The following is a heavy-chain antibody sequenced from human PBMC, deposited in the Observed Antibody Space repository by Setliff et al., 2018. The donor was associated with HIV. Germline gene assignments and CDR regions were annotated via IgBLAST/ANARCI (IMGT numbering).Heavy chain of an antibody. D-gene: IGHD6-13*01. CDR3: ARCGIAAADKRDINF. V-gene: IGHV1-46*01. CDR2: INPSGGST. CDR1: GYIFTSYY. Sequence: ASVKVSCKASGYIFTSYYMHWVRQAPGQGLEWLGVINPSGGSTDYAQTFKDRVTMTKDTSTATVNMELRSLTSDDTAVYYCARCGIAAADKRDINFWGQGTMVTVSS. J-gene: IGHJ3*01.